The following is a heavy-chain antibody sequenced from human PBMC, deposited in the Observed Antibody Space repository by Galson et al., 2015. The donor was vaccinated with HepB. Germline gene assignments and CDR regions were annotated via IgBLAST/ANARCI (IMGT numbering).Heavy chain of an antibody. D-gene: IGHD3-22*01. CDR1: GGTFSSYA. J-gene: IGHJ4*02. Sequence: QSGAEVKKPGDSLKVSCKASGGTFSSYAISWVRQAPGQGLEWMGGIIPIFGTANYAQKFQGRVTITADESTRTAYMEVSSLRSEDTAVYYCARGAYHDSTGYYYAYWGQGTLVTVSS. V-gene: IGHV1-69*01. CDR2: IIPIFGTA. CDR3: ARGAYHDSTGYYYAY.